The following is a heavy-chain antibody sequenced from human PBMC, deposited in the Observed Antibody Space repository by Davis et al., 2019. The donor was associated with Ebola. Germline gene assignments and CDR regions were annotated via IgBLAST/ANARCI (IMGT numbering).Heavy chain of an antibody. Sequence: GGSLRLSCAASGFTFSDYYMSWIRQAPGKGLEWMANIKPDGSEKNYVDSVKGRFAISRDNSKNSLYLQMNNLRAEDTAVYYCARWVYWTPDFWGQGTLVTVSS. CDR2: IKPDGSEK. CDR3: ARWVYWTPDF. D-gene: IGHD3/OR15-3a*01. J-gene: IGHJ4*02. V-gene: IGHV3-7*01. CDR1: GFTFSDYY.